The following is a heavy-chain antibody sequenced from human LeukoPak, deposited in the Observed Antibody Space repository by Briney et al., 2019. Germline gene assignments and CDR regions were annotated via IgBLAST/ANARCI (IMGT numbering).Heavy chain of an antibody. CDR1: GGSFSGYY. J-gene: IGHJ6*03. Sequence: SETLSLTCAVYGGSFSGYYWGWIRQPPGKGLEWIGSIYHSGSTYYNPSLKSRVTISVDTSKNQFSLKLSSVTAADTAVYYCAREYCSGGSCYLPYYYYYMDVWGKGTTVTVSS. D-gene: IGHD2-15*01. CDR2: IYHSGST. CDR3: AREYCSGGSCYLPYYYYYMDV. V-gene: IGHV4-38-2*01.